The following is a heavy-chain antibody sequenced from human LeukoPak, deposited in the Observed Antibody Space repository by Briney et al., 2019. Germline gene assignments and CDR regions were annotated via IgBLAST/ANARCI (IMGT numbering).Heavy chain of an antibody. CDR1: GFSVSSNY. CDR3: AREGYFDSSGSSP. V-gene: IGHV3-66*01. CDR2: IYSGGST. D-gene: IGHD3-22*01. J-gene: IGHJ5*02. Sequence: GGSLRLSCAASGFSVSSNYMSWVRQAPGKGLEWVSVIYSGGSTYYADSVKGRFTISRDNSKNTLYLQMNSLRAEDTAVYYCAREGYFDSSGSSPWGQGTQVTVSS.